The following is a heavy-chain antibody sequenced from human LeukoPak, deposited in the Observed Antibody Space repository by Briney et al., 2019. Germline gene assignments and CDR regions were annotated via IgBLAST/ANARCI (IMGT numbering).Heavy chain of an antibody. J-gene: IGHJ4*02. Sequence: GGSLRLSCAASGFTFSSYWMHWVRQVPGKGLAWVSRINSDGSSTSYADSVKGRFTISRDNAKNTLYLQMDSLRADDTAVYYCASLQKMLPTATGWGQGTLVTVSS. CDR3: ASLQKMLPTATG. V-gene: IGHV3-74*01. CDR2: INSDGSST. D-gene: IGHD2-2*01. CDR1: GFTFSSYW.